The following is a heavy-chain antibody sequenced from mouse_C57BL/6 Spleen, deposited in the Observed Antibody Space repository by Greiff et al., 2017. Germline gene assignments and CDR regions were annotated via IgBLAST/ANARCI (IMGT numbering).Heavy chain of an antibody. J-gene: IGHJ1*03. V-gene: IGHV5-6*02. CDR3: ARRYNYTYWYFDV. D-gene: IGHD1-3*01. Sequence: EVKLVESGGDLVKPGGSLKLSCAASGFTFSSYGMSWVRQTPDKRLEWVATISSGGSYTYYPDSVKGRFTISRDNAKNTLYLQMSSLKSEDTAMYYCARRYNYTYWYFDVWGTGTTVTVSS. CDR1: GFTFSSYG. CDR2: ISSGGSYT.